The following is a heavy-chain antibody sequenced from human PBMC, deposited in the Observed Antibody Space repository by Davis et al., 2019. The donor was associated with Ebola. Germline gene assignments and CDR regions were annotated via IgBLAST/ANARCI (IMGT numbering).Heavy chain of an antibody. D-gene: IGHD6-13*01. CDR3: ARGKQQLNSWFDP. V-gene: IGHV1-3*01. CDR2: INAGNGNT. J-gene: IGHJ5*02. Sequence: ASVKVSCKASGYTFTSYAMHWVRQAPGQRLEWMGWINAGNGNTKCSQKFQGRVTITRDTSASTAYMELSSLRSEGTAVYYCARGKQQLNSWFDPWGQGTLVIVSS. CDR1: GYTFTSYA.